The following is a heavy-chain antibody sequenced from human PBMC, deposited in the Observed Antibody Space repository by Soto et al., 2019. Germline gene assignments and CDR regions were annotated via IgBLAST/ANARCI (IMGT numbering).Heavy chain of an antibody. CDR3: ARWRYGDY. D-gene: IGHD1-1*01. V-gene: IGHV1-18*01. CDR2: ISAHNGNT. CDR1: GYAFTTYG. Sequence: QVHLVQSGAEVKKPGASVKVSCKGSGYAFTTYGITWVRQAPGQGLEWMGWISAHNGNTNYAQKLQGRVTVTRDTSPSTAYMELSRLSSDDTSVYYCARWRYGDYWGQGALVTVSS. J-gene: IGHJ4*02.